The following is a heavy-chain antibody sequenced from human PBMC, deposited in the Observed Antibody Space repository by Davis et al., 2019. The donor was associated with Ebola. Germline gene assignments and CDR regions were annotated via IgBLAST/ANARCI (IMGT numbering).Heavy chain of an antibody. J-gene: IGHJ3*02. V-gene: IGHV4-31*03. CDR1: GGSISSGGYY. CDR3: AREAGGGAFDI. Sequence: SETLSLTCSVAGGSISSGGYYWNWIRQHPGEGLEWIGIIHYSGTTHYNPSLKSRVIISRDTSKNQFSLKLSSVTAADTAVYYCAREAGGGAFDIWGQGTMITVSS. CDR2: IHYSGTT. D-gene: IGHD3-16*01.